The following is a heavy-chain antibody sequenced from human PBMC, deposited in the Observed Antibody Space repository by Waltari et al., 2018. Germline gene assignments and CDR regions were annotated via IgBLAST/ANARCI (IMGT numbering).Heavy chain of an antibody. CDR1: GCSFRSHS. D-gene: IGHD1-26*01. Sequence: EVQLVESGGGLVKPGGSLRLSCAASGCSFRSHSMGWVRQAPGKGLQWVSTISSTSSYIYDTDSLRGRFAISRDNARDSLYLQMNSLRAEDTAVYYCARDPGSGRYFDYWGQGTLVTVSS. J-gene: IGHJ4*02. V-gene: IGHV3-21*02. CDR2: ISSTSSYI. CDR3: ARDPGSGRYFDY.